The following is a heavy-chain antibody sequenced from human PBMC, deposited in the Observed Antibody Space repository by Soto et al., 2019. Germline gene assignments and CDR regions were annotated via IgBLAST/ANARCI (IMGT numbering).Heavy chain of an antibody. D-gene: IGHD3-22*01. CDR3: ARITYYYDSSGYYYFDY. J-gene: IGHJ4*02. CDR1: GGSISSYY. V-gene: IGHV4-59*01. CDR2: IYYSGST. Sequence: SETLSLTCSVSGGSISSYYWSWIRQPPGKGLEGIGYIYYSGSTKYNPSLKSRVTISVDTSKNQFSLKLSSVTAADTAVYYCARITYYYDSSGYYYFDYWGQGTLVTVSS.